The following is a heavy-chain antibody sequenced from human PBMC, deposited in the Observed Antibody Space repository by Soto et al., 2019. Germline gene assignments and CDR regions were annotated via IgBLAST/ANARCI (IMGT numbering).Heavy chain of an antibody. Sequence: GGSLRLSCAASGFTFSSYSMNWVRQAPGRGLEWVSSISSSSSYIYYADSVKGRFTISRDNAKNSLYLQMNSLRAEDTAVYYCARDEGPGEIDYWGQGTLVTVSS. D-gene: IGHD2-21*01. CDR3: ARDEGPGEIDY. J-gene: IGHJ4*02. CDR2: ISSSSSYI. V-gene: IGHV3-21*01. CDR1: GFTFSSYS.